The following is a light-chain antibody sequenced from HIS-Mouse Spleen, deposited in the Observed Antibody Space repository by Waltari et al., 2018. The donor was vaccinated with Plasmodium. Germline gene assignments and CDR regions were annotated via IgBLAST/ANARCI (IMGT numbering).Light chain of an antibody. CDR3: QQPNNFPPPVT. CDR2: AAA. J-gene: IGKJ5*01. CDR1: QGISSW. V-gene: IGKV1-12*01. Sequence: DIQMTQSPSSVSASVGDRVTITCRASQGISSWLACYQPKPGKAPKLLIYAAASLQSGGPSRFGGSGSGTDFTLSISRLQPEDVPTDRCQQPNNFPPPVTFGKGTRLEIK.